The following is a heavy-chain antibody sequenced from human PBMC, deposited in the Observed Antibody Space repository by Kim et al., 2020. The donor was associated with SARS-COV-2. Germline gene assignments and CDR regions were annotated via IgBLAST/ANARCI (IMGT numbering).Heavy chain of an antibody. D-gene: IGHD6-13*01. CDR1: GYTFTSYA. V-gene: IGHV7-4-1*02. J-gene: IGHJ3*02. CDR3: ARDRPPGIAAAGIKSDAFDI. CDR2: INTNTGNP. Sequence: ASVKVSCKVSGYTFTSYAMNWVRQAPGQGLEWMGWINTNTGNPTYAQGFTGRFVFSLDTSVSTAYLQISSLKAEDTAVYYCARDRPPGIAAAGIKSDAFDIWGQETMVTVSS.